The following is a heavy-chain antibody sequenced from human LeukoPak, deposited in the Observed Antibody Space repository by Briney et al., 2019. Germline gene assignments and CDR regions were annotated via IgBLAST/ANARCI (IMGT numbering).Heavy chain of an antibody. J-gene: IGHJ5*02. Sequence: GGSLRLSCAASGFTFSSYAMSWVRQAPGEGLEWVSTISGSGGSTYYADSVKGRFTISRDNSKNTLYLQMNSLRAEDTAVYYCAKNLVGATRGWFDPWGQGTLVTVSS. CDR1: GFTFSSYA. CDR2: ISGSGGST. V-gene: IGHV3-23*01. CDR3: AKNLVGATRGWFDP. D-gene: IGHD1-26*01.